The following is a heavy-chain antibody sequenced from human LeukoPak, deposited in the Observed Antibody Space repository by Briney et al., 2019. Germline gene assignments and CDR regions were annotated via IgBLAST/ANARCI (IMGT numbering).Heavy chain of an antibody. J-gene: IGHJ5*02. Sequence: QPGGSLRLSCAASGFTFSSYAMHWVRQAPGKGLEWVAVISYDGSNKYYADSVKGRFTISRDNSKNTLYLQMNSLRAEDTAVYYCARERSYDFWSGYYHWGQGTLVTVSS. V-gene: IGHV3-30-3*01. CDR2: ISYDGSNK. CDR1: GFTFSSYA. CDR3: ARERSYDFWSGYYH. D-gene: IGHD3-3*01.